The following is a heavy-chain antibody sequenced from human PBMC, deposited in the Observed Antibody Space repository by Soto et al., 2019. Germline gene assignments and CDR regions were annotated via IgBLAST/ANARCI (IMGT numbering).Heavy chain of an antibody. CDR2: IYYSGST. J-gene: IGHJ4*02. Sequence: QLQLQESGPGLVKPSETLSLTCTVSGGSISSSSYYWGWIRQPPGKGLEWIGSIYYSGSTYYNPSLKGRVTISVDTSKNQFALKLSSVTAADTAVYYCARRKELRYFDWPFDYWGQGTLVTVSS. CDR3: ARRKELRYFDWPFDY. CDR1: GGSISSSSYY. D-gene: IGHD3-9*01. V-gene: IGHV4-39*01.